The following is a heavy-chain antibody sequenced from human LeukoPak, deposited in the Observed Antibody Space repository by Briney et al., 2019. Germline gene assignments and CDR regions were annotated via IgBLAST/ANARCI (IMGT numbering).Heavy chain of an antibody. D-gene: IGHD3-22*01. V-gene: IGHV4-39*01. CDR3: AVLGSSSDYPYSSYAMDV. CDR1: GGSISSSSYY. J-gene: IGHJ6*02. CDR2: IYYSGIT. Sequence: SETLSLTCTVSGGSISSSSYYWGWIRQPPGKGLEWFGSIYYSGITYYNPSLKSRVTISVDTSKIQFCPKLSSVTGADTAVYYCAVLGSSSDYPYSSYAMDVWGQESTVTVS.